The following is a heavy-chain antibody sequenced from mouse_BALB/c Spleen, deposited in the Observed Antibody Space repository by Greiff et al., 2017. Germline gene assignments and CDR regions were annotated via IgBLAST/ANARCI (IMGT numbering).Heavy chain of an antibody. CDR3: ARHGGYDGYFDY. Sequence: VQLVESGGGLVQPGGSLKLSCAASGFTFRSYTMSWVRQTPEKRLEWVAYISNGGGSTYYPDTVKGRFTISRDNAKNTLYLQMSSLKSEDTAMYYCARHGGYDGYFDYWGQGTTLTVSS. V-gene: IGHV5-12-2*01. J-gene: IGHJ2*01. CDR1: GFTFRSYT. D-gene: IGHD2-14*01. CDR2: ISNGGGST.